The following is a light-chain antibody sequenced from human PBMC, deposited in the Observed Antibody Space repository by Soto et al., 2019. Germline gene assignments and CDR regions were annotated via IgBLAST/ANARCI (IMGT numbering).Light chain of an antibody. CDR3: QTLGNGIQI. CDR1: SGHSSYA. J-gene: IGLJ2*01. V-gene: IGLV4-69*01. CDR2: LNSDGSH. Sequence: QPVLTQSPSASASLGASVKLTCTLSSGHSSYAIAWHQQQPEKGPRYLMKLNSDGSHSKGDGIPDRFSGSSSGAQRYLTIASLQCQDDDDCYCQTLGNGIQIFGGRPKVTAL.